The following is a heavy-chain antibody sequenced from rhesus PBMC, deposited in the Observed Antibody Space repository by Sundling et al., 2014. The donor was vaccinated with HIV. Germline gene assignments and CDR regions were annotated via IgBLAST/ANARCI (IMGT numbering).Heavy chain of an antibody. CDR1: GGSISVGFQ. V-gene: IGHV4-143*01. CDR3: AIQYKYGLDS. Sequence: QVQLQESGPGLVEPSETLSLTCGVSGGSISVGFQWSWVRQPPGQGLEWIGEINGNSGSTNYNPSLKSRVSISRDTSKNQFSLKLRSVTAADTAVYYCAIQYKYGLDSWGQGVVVTVSS. J-gene: IGHJ6*01. D-gene: IGHD1-44*01. CDR2: INGNSGST.